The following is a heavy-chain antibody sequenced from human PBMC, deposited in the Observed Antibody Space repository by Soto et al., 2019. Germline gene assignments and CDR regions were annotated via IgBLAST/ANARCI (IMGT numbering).Heavy chain of an antibody. CDR3: ARDGTHDDSSAYCHPY. V-gene: IGHV1-69*01. CDR2: ITPMFGTP. Sequence: QVQLVQSGAEVKKPGSSVNVSCKASGGTFSRYTITWVRQAPGQGLEWMGGITPMFGTPNYAQKFQGRVTITTDESPSTAYMELSSLRSGATAMYYCARDGTHDDSSAYCHPYWGHRTLVTVSS. D-gene: IGHD3-22*01. CDR1: GGTFSRYT. J-gene: IGHJ4*01.